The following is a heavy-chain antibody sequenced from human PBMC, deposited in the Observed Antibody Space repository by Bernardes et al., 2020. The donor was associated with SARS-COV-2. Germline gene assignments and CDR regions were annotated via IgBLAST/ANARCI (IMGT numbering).Heavy chain of an antibody. CDR3: AKDTSEGYSYGDAFDI. J-gene: IGHJ3*02. CDR2: ISWNSGSI. V-gene: IGHV3-9*01. D-gene: IGHD5-18*01. CDR1: GFTFDDYA. Sequence: GGSLRLSCAASGFTFDDYAMHWVRQAPGKGLEWVSGISWNSGSIGYADSVKGRFTISRDNAKNSLYLQMNSLRAEDTALYYCAKDTSEGYSYGDAFDIWGQGTMVTVSS.